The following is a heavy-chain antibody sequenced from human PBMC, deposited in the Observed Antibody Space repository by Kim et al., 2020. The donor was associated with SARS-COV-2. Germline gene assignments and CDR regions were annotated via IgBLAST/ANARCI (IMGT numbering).Heavy chain of an antibody. D-gene: IGHD6-6*01. J-gene: IGHJ5*02. CDR3: VRDRGPYSSSSIFWFDP. V-gene: IGHV4-61*02. Sequence: SETLSLTCTVSGGSISSGSYYWSWIRQPAGKGLEWIGRIYTSGSTNYNPSLKSRVTISVDTSKNQFSLKLSSVTAADTAVYYCVRDRGPYSSSSIFWFDPWGQGTLVTVSS. CDR2: IYTSGST. CDR1: GGSISSGSYY.